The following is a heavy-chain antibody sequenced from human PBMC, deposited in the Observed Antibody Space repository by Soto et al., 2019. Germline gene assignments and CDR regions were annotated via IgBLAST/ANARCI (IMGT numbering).Heavy chain of an antibody. D-gene: IGHD3-10*01. CDR2: IYYSGST. CDR1: GGSISSSSSY. V-gene: IGHV4-39*01. Sequence: QLQLQESGPGLVKPSETLSLTCTVSGGSISSSSSYWGWIRQPPGKGLEWIGNIYYSGSTYNNPSLKSRVTISVDTSKNQFSLKLSSVTAADTAVYYCARQSEYYDTSGRAAPLYGMDVWGQGTTVTVSS. J-gene: IGHJ6*02. CDR3: ARQSEYYDTSGRAAPLYGMDV.